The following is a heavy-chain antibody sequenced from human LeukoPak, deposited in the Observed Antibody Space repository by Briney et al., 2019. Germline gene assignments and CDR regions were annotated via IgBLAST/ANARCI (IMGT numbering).Heavy chain of an antibody. V-gene: IGHV1-2*02. J-gene: IGHJ6*02. CDR1: GYTFTGYY. CDR3: ARGYDPPPYYYYYGMDV. D-gene: IGHD3-3*01. CDR2: IHPNSGGT. Sequence: ASVKVSCKASGYTFTGYYMHWVRQAPGQGLEWMGWIHPNSGGTNYAQKFQGRVTMTRDTSISTAYMELSRLRSDDTAVYYCARGYDPPPYYYYYGMDVWGQGTTVTVSS.